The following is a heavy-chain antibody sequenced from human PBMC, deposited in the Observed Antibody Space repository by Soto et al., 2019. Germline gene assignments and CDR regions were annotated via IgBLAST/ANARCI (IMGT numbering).Heavy chain of an antibody. V-gene: IGHV1-2*02. Sequence: QVHLVQSGAEVKRTGASVKVSCKTSGYTFTGYYLHWVRQAPGQAPEWMGWMNPSNGGTKYGQKFQGRVTMTRDTSVSTAFLDLTRLTSDDTAVYYCVRGVWGSSVHWGQGSRVTVSS. D-gene: IGHD6-6*01. CDR1: GYTFTGYY. J-gene: IGHJ4*02. CDR2: MNPSNGGT. CDR3: VRGVWGSSVH.